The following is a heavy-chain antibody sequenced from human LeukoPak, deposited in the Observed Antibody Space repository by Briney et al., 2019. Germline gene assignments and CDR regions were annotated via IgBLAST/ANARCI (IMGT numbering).Heavy chain of an antibody. V-gene: IGHV4-4*07. CDR3: ARGIAAAVKQGGFDY. D-gene: IGHD6-13*01. Sequence: SETLSLTCTVSGGSISSYYWSWIRQPAGKGLEWVGRIYTTGSTSYNPSLKSRVTMSVDTSNNQFSLTLSSVTAADTALYYCARGIAAAVKQGGFDYWGQGTLVTVSS. CDR1: GGSISSYY. J-gene: IGHJ4*02. CDR2: IYTTGST.